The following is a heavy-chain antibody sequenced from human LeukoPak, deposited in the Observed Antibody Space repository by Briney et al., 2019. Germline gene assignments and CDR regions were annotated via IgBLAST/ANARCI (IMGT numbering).Heavy chain of an antibody. CDR3: ARDPNGSGSCDY. CDR2: IYYSGST. V-gene: IGHV4-31*03. CDR1: GGSISSGGYY. Sequence: SETLSLTCTVSGGSISSGGYYWSWIRQHPGKGLEWIGYIYYSGSTYYNPSLKSRVTISVDTSKNQFSLKLSSVTAADTAVYYCARDPNGSGSCDYWGQGTLVTVSS. D-gene: IGHD3-10*01. J-gene: IGHJ4*02.